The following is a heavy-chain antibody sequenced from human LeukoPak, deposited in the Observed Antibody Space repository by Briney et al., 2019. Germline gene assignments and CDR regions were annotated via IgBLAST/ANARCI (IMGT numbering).Heavy chain of an antibody. V-gene: IGHV3-23*01. J-gene: IGHJ5*02. CDR2: ISGSGGST. D-gene: IGHD2-2*01. CDR3: AKSSGSPYCSSTSCNAGFDP. CDR1: GFTFSSYA. Sequence: PGGSLRLYCAASGFTFSSYAMSWVRQAPGKGLEWVSAISGSGGSTYYADSVKGRFTISRDNSKNTLYLQMNSLRAEDTAVYYCAKSSGSPYCSSTSCNAGFDPWGQGTLVTVSS.